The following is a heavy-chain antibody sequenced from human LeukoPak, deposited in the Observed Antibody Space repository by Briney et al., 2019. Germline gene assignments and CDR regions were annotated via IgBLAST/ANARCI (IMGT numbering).Heavy chain of an antibody. CDR1: GFTFSNYW. CDR3: SRDLRGRDDY. V-gene: IGHV3-74*01. D-gene: IGHD5-24*01. CDR2: INAGGSVT. J-gene: IGHJ4*02. Sequence: GGSLRLSCAASGFTFSNYWMHWVRQAPGKGLVWVSRINAGGSVTDYADSVKGRFTISRDNAKNTLYLEMNSLRAEDTAVYYCSRDLRGRDDYWGQGTLVSVSS.